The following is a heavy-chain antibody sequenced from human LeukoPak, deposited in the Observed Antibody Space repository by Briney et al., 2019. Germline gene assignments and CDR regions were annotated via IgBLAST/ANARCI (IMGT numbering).Heavy chain of an antibody. CDR3: ARRSRDKARLGYYYYYMDV. J-gene: IGHJ6*03. CDR2: IYHSGST. V-gene: IGHV4-38-2*01. CDR1: GYSISSGYY. Sequence: KPSETLSLTCAVSGYSISSGYYWGWIRQPPGKGLEWIGIIYHSGSTYYNPSLKSRVTISVDTSKNQFSLKLSSVTAADTAVYYCARRSRDKARLGYYYYYMDVWGKGTTVTVSS. D-gene: IGHD6-19*01.